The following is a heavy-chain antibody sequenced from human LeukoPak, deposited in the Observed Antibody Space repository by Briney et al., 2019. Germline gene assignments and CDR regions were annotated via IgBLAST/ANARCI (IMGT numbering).Heavy chain of an antibody. CDR3: ARSAGLYGGNSEDAFDI. V-gene: IGHV1-8*03. CDR2: MNPNSGNT. CDR1: GYTFTSYD. Sequence: GASVKVSCKASGYTFTSYDINWVRQATGQGLEWMGWMNPNSGNTGCAQKFQGRVTITRNTSISTAYMELSSLRSEDTAVYYCARSAGLYGGNSEDAFDIWGQGTMVTVSS. D-gene: IGHD4-23*01. J-gene: IGHJ3*02.